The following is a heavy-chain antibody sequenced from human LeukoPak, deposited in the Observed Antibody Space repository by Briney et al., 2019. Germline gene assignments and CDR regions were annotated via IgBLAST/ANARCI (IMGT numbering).Heavy chain of an antibody. V-gene: IGHV4-4*07. CDR2: IYISGST. Sequence: PSETLSLTCTVSGGSISSYYWSWIRQPAAKGLEWIGRIYISGSTNQNPSLQSRVTMSVDTSRNQVSLTMTSVTAADTAVYYCARTSSSWSPYDYWGQGTLVTVSS. D-gene: IGHD6-13*01. CDR3: ARTSSSWSPYDY. CDR1: GGSISSYY. J-gene: IGHJ4*02.